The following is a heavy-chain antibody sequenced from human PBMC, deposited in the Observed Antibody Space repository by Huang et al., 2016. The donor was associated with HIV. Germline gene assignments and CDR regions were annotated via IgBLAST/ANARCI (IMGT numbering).Heavy chain of an antibody. CDR2: IKTNGEGGTI. CDR3: ATWSLTAAGGN. CDR1: GFAFSKVW. J-gene: IGHJ4*02. V-gene: IGHV3-15*01. Sequence: EVQLVESGGGLVKPGSSLRVSCEAVGFAFSKVWMSWVRQAPGKGVEWVGLIKTNGEGGTIDYAAPVKDRFRISRDDLKGIMYLEMNNLKSDDTAIYYCATWSLTAAGGNWGRGTLVTVSS. D-gene: IGHD6-13*01.